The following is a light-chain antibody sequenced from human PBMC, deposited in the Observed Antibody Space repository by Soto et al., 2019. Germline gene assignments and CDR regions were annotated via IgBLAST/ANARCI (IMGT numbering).Light chain of an antibody. V-gene: IGKV1-39*01. Sequence: DIQMTQSPSSVSASVGDRVTITCRASQTLSNYLTWFQQKPGKAPKVLIYDASTLQSGVPSRFSGSGSGAEFTLTISNLQPEDSATYYCQQSFSPLLTFGGGTKVEIK. CDR1: QTLSNY. CDR2: DAS. CDR3: QQSFSPLLT. J-gene: IGKJ4*01.